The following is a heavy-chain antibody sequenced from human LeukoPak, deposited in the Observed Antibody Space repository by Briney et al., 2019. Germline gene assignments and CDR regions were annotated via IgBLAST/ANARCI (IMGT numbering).Heavy chain of an antibody. D-gene: IGHD3-9*01. Sequence: GGSLRLSCAASGFTFSGSAIHWVRQSSGKGLEWVGRIRSKAISYATVYAASVKGRFTISRDDSKKTAYLQMNSLKTEDTAVYYCTTDGTYYDILTGYSDYWGQGTLVTVSS. CDR3: TTDGTYYDILTGYSDY. CDR2: IRSKAISYAT. CDR1: GFTFSGSA. V-gene: IGHV3-73*01. J-gene: IGHJ4*02.